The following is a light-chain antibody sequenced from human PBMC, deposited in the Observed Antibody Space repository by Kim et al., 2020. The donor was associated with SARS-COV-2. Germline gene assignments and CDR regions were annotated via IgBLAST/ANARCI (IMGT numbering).Light chain of an antibody. J-gene: IGKJ3*01. CDR2: GAS. CDR3: QQYASSPT. V-gene: IGKV3-20*01. Sequence: LSPGERATLSCRASQSVSSSYLAWYQQKPGQAPRLLIYGASIRAPGIPDRFSGSGSETDFTLTVSRLEPEDFAVYYCQQYASSPTFGPGTKVDIK. CDR1: QSVSSSY.